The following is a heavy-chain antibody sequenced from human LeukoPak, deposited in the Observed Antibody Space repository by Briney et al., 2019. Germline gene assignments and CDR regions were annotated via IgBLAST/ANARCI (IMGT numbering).Heavy chain of an antibody. V-gene: IGHV3-48*01. D-gene: IGHD3-10*01. CDR1: GFTFSSYT. CDR2: IGTSSTTI. CDR3: AKSEIEWFGELSGS. J-gene: IGHJ5*02. Sequence: PGGSLRLSCAASGFTFSSYTMNWVRQPPGKGLEWVSNIGTSSTTIYYADSVKGRFTISRDSSKNTLYLQMNSLRAEDTAVYYCAKSEIEWFGELSGSWGQGTLVTVSS.